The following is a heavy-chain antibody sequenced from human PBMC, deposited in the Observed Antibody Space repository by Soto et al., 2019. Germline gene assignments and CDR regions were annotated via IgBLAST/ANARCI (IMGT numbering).Heavy chain of an antibody. CDR3: ARDHFEAAAQFDY. CDR1: GYTFRNYA. CDR2: INCGNGKT. D-gene: IGHD6-13*01. J-gene: IGHJ4*02. Sequence: ASVKVSCKASGYTFRNYAMHWVRQAPGQRLEWMGWINCGNGKTKYSQNFQGRVTMTRDTSASTAYMELRSLRSDDTAVYYCARDHFEAAAQFDYWGQGTLVTVSS. V-gene: IGHV1-3*01.